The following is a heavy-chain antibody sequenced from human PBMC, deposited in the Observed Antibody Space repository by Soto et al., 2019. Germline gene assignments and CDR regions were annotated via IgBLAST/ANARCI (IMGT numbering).Heavy chain of an antibody. J-gene: IGHJ3*02. Sequence: QVQLQESGPGLVKPSQTLSLTCTVSGGSISSGGYYWSWIRQHPGKGLEWIGYIYYSGSTYYNPSLKSRVTISVDTSKNQFALKLSSVTAADTAVYYCARDRDSSSWGDAFDIWGQGTMVTVSS. D-gene: IGHD6-13*01. CDR3: ARDRDSSSWGDAFDI. CDR2: IYYSGST. V-gene: IGHV4-31*03. CDR1: GGSISSGGYY.